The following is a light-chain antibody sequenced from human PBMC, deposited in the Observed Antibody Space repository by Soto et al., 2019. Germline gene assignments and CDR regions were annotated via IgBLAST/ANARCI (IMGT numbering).Light chain of an antibody. J-gene: IGKJ3*01. Sequence: DFQMTQSPSSLSASVGDTITITCRASQDITSNLAWYQQQPGKVPKLLIYDASTLQSGVPSRFSGRGSGTDFTLTISSLKPEDVATYYCQRYKRVPPLTFGPGTKVNL. V-gene: IGKV1-27*01. CDR2: DAS. CDR1: QDITSN. CDR3: QRYKRVPPLT.